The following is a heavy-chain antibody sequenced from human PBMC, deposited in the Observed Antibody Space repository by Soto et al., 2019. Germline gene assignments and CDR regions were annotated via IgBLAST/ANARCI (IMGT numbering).Heavy chain of an antibody. V-gene: IGHV1-8*02. D-gene: IGHD2-8*02. Sequence: ASVKGSCKASGYTFTSYDINWVRQAAGQGPEWMGSVTPRNGDTAFAQKYQGRVTVTSNTSMSTVYMELSNLRSDDTAVYYCARGGSYWARRHYFDSWGQGTLVTVSS. CDR2: VTPRNGDT. CDR1: GYTFTSYD. J-gene: IGHJ4*02. CDR3: ARGGSYWARRHYFDS.